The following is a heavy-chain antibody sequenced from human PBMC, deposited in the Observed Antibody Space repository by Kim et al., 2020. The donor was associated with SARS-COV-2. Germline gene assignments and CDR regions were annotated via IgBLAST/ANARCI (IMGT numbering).Heavy chain of an antibody. CDR1: GGSFSGYY. Sequence: SETLSLTCAVYGGSFSGYYWSWIRQPPGKGLEWIGEINHSGSTNYNPSLKSRVTISVDTSKNQFSLKLSSVTAADTAVYYCARATEAVIGYCSSTSCYLSHWFDPWGQGTLVTVSS. D-gene: IGHD2-2*01. CDR3: ARATEAVIGYCSSTSCYLSHWFDP. CDR2: INHSGST. V-gene: IGHV4-34*01. J-gene: IGHJ5*02.